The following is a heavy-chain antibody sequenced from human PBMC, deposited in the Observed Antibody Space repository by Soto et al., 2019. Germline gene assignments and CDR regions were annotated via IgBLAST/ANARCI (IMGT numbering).Heavy chain of an antibody. Sequence: SGPTLVNPTQTLTLTCTFSGFSLSTSGVGVGWIRQPPGKALEWLALIYWDDDKRYSPSLKSRLTITKDTSKNQVVLTMTNMDPVDTATYYCAHSPDCTNGVCYRVLEYWGQGTLVTVSS. CDR1: GFSLSTSGVG. D-gene: IGHD2-8*01. CDR2: IYWDDDK. V-gene: IGHV2-5*02. J-gene: IGHJ4*02. CDR3: AHSPDCTNGVCYRVLEY.